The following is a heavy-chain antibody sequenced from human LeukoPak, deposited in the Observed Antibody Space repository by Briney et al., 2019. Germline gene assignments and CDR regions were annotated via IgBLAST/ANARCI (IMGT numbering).Heavy chain of an antibody. CDR1: SYSISSGYY. CDR3: ARREAEAGIGAFDI. CDR2: FYHSGST. Sequence: SETLSLTCAVSSYSISSGYYWGWIRQPPGKGLEWIGSFYHSGSTYYNPSLKSRVTISVDTSKNQFSLKLSSVTAADTAVYYCARREAEAGIGAFDIWGQGTMVTVSS. V-gene: IGHV4-38-2*01. D-gene: IGHD6-19*01. J-gene: IGHJ3*02.